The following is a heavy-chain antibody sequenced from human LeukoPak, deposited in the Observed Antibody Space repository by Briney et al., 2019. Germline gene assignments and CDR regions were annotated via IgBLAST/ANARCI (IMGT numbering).Heavy chain of an antibody. Sequence: GGSLRLSCRASGFSFTTYSMNWVRQAPGKGLEWVSVIRAEGDPTHYADSVKGRFTISRDDAKKSVHLQMNSLRAEDSAVYYCARDRFGGMDVWGKGTSVTVSS. D-gene: IGHD4-23*01. CDR1: GFSFTTYS. CDR2: IRAEGDPT. CDR3: ARDRFGGMDV. V-gene: IGHV3-23*01. J-gene: IGHJ6*04.